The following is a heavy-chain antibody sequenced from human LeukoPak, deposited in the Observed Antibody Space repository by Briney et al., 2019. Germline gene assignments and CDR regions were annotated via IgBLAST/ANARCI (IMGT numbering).Heavy chain of an antibody. CDR3: AKGSGYSYGSDGNWFDP. V-gene: IGHV4-4*07. Sequence: SETLSLTCTVSGGSISSYYWSWIRQPAGKGLEWIGRIYTSGSTNYNPSLKSRVTMSVDTSKNQFSLKLSSVTAEDTAVYYCAKGSGYSYGSDGNWFDPWGQGTLVTVSS. D-gene: IGHD5-18*01. CDR2: IYTSGST. J-gene: IGHJ5*02. CDR1: GGSISSYY.